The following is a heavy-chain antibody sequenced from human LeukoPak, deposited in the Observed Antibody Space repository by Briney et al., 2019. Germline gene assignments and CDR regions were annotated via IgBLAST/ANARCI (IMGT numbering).Heavy chain of an antibody. CDR3: AGDYIQYQLLPDY. J-gene: IGHJ4*02. V-gene: IGHV1-2*02. D-gene: IGHD2-2*01. CDR1: GYTFTGYY. CDR2: INPNTGGT. Sequence: ASVKVSCKASGYTFTGYYIHWVRQAPGQGLEWMGWINPNTGGTNYVQKFQGRVTMTRDTSISTTYMELSRLRSDDTAVYYCAGDYIQYQLLPDYWGQGTLVTVSS.